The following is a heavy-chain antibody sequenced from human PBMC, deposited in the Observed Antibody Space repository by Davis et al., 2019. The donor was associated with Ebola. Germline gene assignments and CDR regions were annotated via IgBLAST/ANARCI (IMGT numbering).Heavy chain of an antibody. Sequence: PSETLSLTCAISGDRVSINSGGWNWIRRSPPRGLEWLGRTYYNSKWYNDYAPSVKSRIIINPDTSKNQFSLQLSSVTPEDTALYYCARGWLRGGMDVWGEGTTVTV. CDR2: TYYNSKWYN. D-gene: IGHD5-18*01. V-gene: IGHV6-1*01. J-gene: IGHJ6*02. CDR3: ARGWLRGGMDV. CDR1: GDRVSINSGG.